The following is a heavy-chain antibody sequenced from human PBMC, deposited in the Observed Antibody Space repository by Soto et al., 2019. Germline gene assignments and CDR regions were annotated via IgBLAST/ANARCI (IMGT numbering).Heavy chain of an antibody. V-gene: IGHV1-46*03. CDR1: GYTFTSYD. J-gene: IGHJ4*02. D-gene: IGHD3-3*01. CDR3: ARGLRGRITIFGQFDY. Sequence: GASVKVSCKASGYTFTSYDIYWVRQATGKGLEWMGRINPSGGSTSYAQKFQGRVTMTRDTSMSTVYMELSSLRSEDTAVYYCARGLRGRITIFGQFDYWGQGTLVTVSS. CDR2: INPSGGST.